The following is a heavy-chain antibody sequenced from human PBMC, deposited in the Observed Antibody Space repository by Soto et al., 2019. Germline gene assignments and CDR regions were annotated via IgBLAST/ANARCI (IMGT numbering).Heavy chain of an antibody. Sequence: GRLRLACSASGFTFSSYSMNWVRQAPGEGLEWVSSISSSSSYIYYADSVKGRFTISRDNAKNSLYLQMNSLRAEDTDVYYCARAAAGTFDPWGQGTLVTVYS. J-gene: IGHJ5*02. D-gene: IGHD6-13*01. CDR1: GFTFSSYS. V-gene: IGHV3-21*01. CDR2: ISSSSSYI. CDR3: ARAAAGTFDP.